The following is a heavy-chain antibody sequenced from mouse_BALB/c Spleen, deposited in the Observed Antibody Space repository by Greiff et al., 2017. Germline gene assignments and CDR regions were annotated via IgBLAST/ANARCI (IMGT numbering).Heavy chain of an antibody. Sequence: DVQLQESGGGLVQPGGSRKLSCAASGFTFSSFGMHWVRQAPEKGLEWVAYISSGSSTIYYADTVKGRFTISRDNPKNTLFLQMTSLRSEDTAMYYCARWGYDYDGGFAYWGQGTLVTVSA. CDR3: ARWGYDYDGGFAY. D-gene: IGHD2-4*01. V-gene: IGHV5-17*02. CDR2: ISSGSSTI. J-gene: IGHJ3*01. CDR1: GFTFSSFG.